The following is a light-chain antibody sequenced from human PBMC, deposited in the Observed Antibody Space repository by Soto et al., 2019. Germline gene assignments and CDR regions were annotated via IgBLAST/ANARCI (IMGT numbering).Light chain of an antibody. Sequence: PGEGATLSCRASRGVSANYLAWYQQKPGQAPTLLIYGASIRAAGIPDRFSGSGSGTDFTLTIRRLEPEDFAVYYCQQYGSSPRTFGQGTKVDIK. CDR2: GAS. J-gene: IGKJ1*01. V-gene: IGKV3-20*01. CDR1: RGVSANY. CDR3: QQYGSSPRT.